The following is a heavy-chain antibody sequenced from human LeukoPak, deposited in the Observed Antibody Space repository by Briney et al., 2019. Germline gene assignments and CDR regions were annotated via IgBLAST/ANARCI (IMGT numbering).Heavy chain of an antibody. V-gene: IGHV4-39*07. CDR2: IYYSGST. D-gene: IGHD4-17*01. CDR1: GGSISSGGYY. CDR3: TREDYGDASIDY. Sequence: NPSETLSLTCTVSGGSISSGGYYWDWIRQPPGKGLEWIGSIYYSGSTYYNPSLKSRDTMAVDTSKNQFSLRLTSVTAADTAVYFCTREDYGDASIDYWGQGTLVTVSS. J-gene: IGHJ4*02.